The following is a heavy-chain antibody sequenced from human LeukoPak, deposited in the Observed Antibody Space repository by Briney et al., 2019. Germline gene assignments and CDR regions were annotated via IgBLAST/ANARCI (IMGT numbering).Heavy chain of an antibody. CDR3: VKDYYYDSSGYYYGVGY. CDR1: GFTFSSYA. Sequence: GGSLRLSCAASGFTFSSYAMSWVRQAPGKGLEWVSAISGSGGSTYCADSVKGRFTISRDNSKNTLYLQMNSLRAEDTAVYYCVKDYYYDSSGYYYGVGYWGQGTLVTVSS. J-gene: IGHJ4*02. D-gene: IGHD3-22*01. V-gene: IGHV3-23*01. CDR2: ISGSGGST.